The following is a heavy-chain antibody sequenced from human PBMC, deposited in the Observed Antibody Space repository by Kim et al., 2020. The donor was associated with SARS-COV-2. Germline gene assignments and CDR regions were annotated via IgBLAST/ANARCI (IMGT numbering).Heavy chain of an antibody. CDR3: AKGGYSAAICYMNF. Sequence: GGSLRLSCAASGFTFSDYAMSWVRQAPGKGLEWVSVISNSADTTYYTDSVKGRFTISRDNSRNTLFLQMNSLRVEDTAIYYCAKGGYSAAICYMNFWAQGILVTV. V-gene: IGHV3-23*01. CDR2: ISNSADTT. CDR1: GFTFSDYA. D-gene: IGHD1-26*01. J-gene: IGHJ4*02.